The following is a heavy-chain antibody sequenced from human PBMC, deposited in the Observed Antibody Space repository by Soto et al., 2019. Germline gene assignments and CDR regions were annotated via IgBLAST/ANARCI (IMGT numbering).Heavy chain of an antibody. CDR2: ISGYNANT. CDR3: ARYFWSGRLPCHFDS. Sequence: QVQLVQSGPEVKKPGASVKVSCKGSGYTFNSFGISWVRQAPGQGLEWMGWISGYNANTKYAQKFKGRVTMTTDTSTSRAYMELRSLRSDDTAVYSCARYFWSGRLPCHFDSWGQGTLVTVSS. V-gene: IGHV1-18*01. CDR1: GYTFNSFG. J-gene: IGHJ4*02. D-gene: IGHD3-3*01.